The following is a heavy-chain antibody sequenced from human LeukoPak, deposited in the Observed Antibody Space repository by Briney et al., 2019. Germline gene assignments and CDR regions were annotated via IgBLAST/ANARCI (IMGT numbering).Heavy chain of an antibody. D-gene: IGHD3-3*01. CDR3: ARDPGERFLEWFVGLHEGKGMDV. CDR1: GFTFSSYS. J-gene: IGHJ6*02. V-gene: IGHV3-21*01. CDR2: ISSSSSYI. Sequence: PGGSLRLSCAASGFTFSSYSMNWVRQAPGKGLEWVSSISSSSSYIYYADSVKGRFTVSRDNAKNSLYLQMNSLRAEDTAVYYCARDPGERFLEWFVGLHEGKGMDVWGQGTTVTVSS.